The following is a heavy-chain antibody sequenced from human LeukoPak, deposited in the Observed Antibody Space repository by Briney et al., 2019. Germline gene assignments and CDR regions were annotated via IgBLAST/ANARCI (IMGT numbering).Heavy chain of an antibody. D-gene: IGHD1-26*01. J-gene: IGHJ3*02. CDR1: GYTFTGYF. V-gene: IGHV1-2*02. CDR2: INPNSGGT. Sequence: GASVKVSCKASGYTFTGYFMHWVRQAPGQGLEWMGWINPNSGGTNYAQKFQGRVTMTRDTSISTAYMELSRLRSDDTAVYYCARGSFESYDAFDIWGQGTMVTVSS. CDR3: ARGSFESYDAFDI.